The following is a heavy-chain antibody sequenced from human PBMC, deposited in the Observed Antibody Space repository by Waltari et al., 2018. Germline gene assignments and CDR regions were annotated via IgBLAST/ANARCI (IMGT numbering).Heavy chain of an antibody. CDR3: AKGGQPTGRFDP. D-gene: IGHD4-17*01. V-gene: IGHV3-23*01. Sequence: EVQLLESGGGLVQPGGSLRLSCAASGFTFSSYAMSWVRQAPGKGLEWVSAISGSGGSTYYADSVKGRVTISRDNSKNTLYRQMNSLGAEDTAVYYCAKGGQPTGRFDPWGQGTLVTVSS. CDR2: ISGSGGST. J-gene: IGHJ5*02. CDR1: GFTFSSYA.